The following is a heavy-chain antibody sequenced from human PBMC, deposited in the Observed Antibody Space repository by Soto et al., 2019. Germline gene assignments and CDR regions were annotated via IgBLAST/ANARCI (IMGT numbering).Heavy chain of an antibody. CDR3: AREAGYDYVWGSYGGLDY. J-gene: IGHJ4*02. Sequence: SETLSLTCTVSGGSFKSGSYSWSWIRQPPGKGLEWIGYVYHTGRTSYNPSLKSRVSISMDTSKNQFSLNLDSVTAADTAVYFCAREAGYDYVWGSYGGLDYWGQGTLVTSPQ. V-gene: IGHV4-61*01. D-gene: IGHD3-16*01. CDR2: VYHTGRT. CDR1: GGSFKSGSYS.